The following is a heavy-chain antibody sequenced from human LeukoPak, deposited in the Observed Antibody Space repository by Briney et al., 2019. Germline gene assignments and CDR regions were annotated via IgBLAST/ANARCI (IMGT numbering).Heavy chain of an antibody. Sequence: ASVKVSCKASGYTFTSYGISWVRQAPGQGLEWMGWISAYNGNTNYAQKLQGRVTMTTDTSTSTAYMELRSLRSEDTAVYYCARGPSNQLLFHYMDVWGKGTTVTVSS. V-gene: IGHV1-18*01. D-gene: IGHD2-2*01. CDR1: GYTFTSYG. J-gene: IGHJ6*03. CDR3: ARGPSNQLLFHYMDV. CDR2: ISAYNGNT.